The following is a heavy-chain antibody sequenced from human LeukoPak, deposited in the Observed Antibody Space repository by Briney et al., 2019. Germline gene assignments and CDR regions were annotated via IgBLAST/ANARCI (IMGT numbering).Heavy chain of an antibody. CDR3: ARVGALTLGNFDY. CDR1: GDSVSSNSAA. J-gene: IGHJ4*02. Sequence: SQTLSLTCAISGDSVSSNSAAWTWIRQSPSRGLEWLGRTYYRSKWYNDYAVSVKSRITINPDTSKNQFSLQLNSVTPEDTAVYYCARVGALTLGNFDYWGQGTLVTVSS. V-gene: IGHV6-1*01. CDR2: TYYRSKWYN. D-gene: IGHD7-27*01.